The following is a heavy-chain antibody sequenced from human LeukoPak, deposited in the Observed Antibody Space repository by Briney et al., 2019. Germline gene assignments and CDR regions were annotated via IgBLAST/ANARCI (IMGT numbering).Heavy chain of an antibody. Sequence: GGSLRLSCAASGFTFSDYSMNWVRQAPGKGLEWVSYIGSRSNRIYYADSVKGRFTISRDNAKNSLYLQMNSLRAEDTAVYYCARGGPYCFDSDECWGQGTLVTVSS. CDR1: GFTFSDYS. J-gene: IGHJ4*02. V-gene: IGHV3-48*04. D-gene: IGHD3-22*01. CDR3: ARGGPYCFDSDEC. CDR2: IGSRSNRI.